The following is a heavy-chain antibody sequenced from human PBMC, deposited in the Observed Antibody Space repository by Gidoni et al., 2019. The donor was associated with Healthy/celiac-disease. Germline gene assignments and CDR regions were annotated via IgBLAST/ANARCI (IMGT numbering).Heavy chain of an antibody. CDR1: GFTFSSYA. V-gene: IGHV3-23*01. D-gene: IGHD3-3*01. CDR3: AKGGHYDFLYFDY. J-gene: IGHJ4*02. Sequence: EVQLLESGGGLVQPGGSLRLSCAASGFTFSSYAMSWVRQAPGKGLEWVSAISGSGGRTYYADSVKGRFTISRDNSKNTLYLQMNSLRAEDTAVYYCAKGGHYDFLYFDYWGQGTLVTVSS. CDR2: ISGSGGRT.